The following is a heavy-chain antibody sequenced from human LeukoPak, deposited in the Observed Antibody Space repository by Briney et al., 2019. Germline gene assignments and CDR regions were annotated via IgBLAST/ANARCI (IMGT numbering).Heavy chain of an antibody. J-gene: IGHJ5*02. V-gene: IGHV1-69*05. D-gene: IGHD6-6*01. CDR1: GGTFSSYA. CDR2: IIPIFGTA. Sequence: SVKVSCKASGGTFSSYAISWVRQAPGQGLEWMGGIIPIFGTANYAQKFQGRVTITTDESTSTAYMELSSLRSGDTAVYYCARSPAYSSSFSIDPWGQGTLVTVSS. CDR3: ARSPAYSSSFSIDP.